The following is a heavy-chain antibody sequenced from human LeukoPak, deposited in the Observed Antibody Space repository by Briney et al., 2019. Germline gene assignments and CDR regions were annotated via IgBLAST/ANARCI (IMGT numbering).Heavy chain of an antibody. Sequence: PSETLSLTCTVSGGSISGDYWSWIRQPARKGLEWIGRIYTSGSTNYTPSLKSRVTMSVDTSKNQFSLKLSSVTAADTAVYYCAREVWFGSPYFDYWGQGTLVTVSS. V-gene: IGHV4-4*07. CDR3: AREVWFGSPYFDY. CDR1: GGSISGDY. J-gene: IGHJ4*02. D-gene: IGHD3-10*01. CDR2: IYTSGST.